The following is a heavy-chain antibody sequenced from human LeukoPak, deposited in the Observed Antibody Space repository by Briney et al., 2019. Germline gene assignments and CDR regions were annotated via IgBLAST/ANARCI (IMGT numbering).Heavy chain of an antibody. D-gene: IGHD6-13*01. J-gene: IGHJ6*03. CDR2: IYTSGST. CDR1: GGSISSYY. V-gene: IGHV4-4*07. Sequence: SETLFLTCTVSGGSISSYYWSWIRQPAGKGLEWIGRIYTSGSTNYKPSLKSRVTMSVDTAKNQFSLKLSSVTAADPAVYYCASGCSSGGYYYYYMDVWGKGTTVTISS. CDR3: ASGCSSGGYYYYYMDV.